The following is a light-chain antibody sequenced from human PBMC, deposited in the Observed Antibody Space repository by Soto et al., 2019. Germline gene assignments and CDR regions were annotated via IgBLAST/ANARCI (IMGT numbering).Light chain of an antibody. CDR1: SSNIGSNT. V-gene: IGLV1-44*01. CDR2: SNN. Sequence: QSVLTQPPSASGTPGQRVTISCSGSSSNIGSNTVNWYQQLPGTAPKLLIYSNNQRPSGVPDRFSGSKSGTPASLAISGLQSEDEADYYCAAWDDSLKGWVFGGGTQLTVL. J-gene: IGLJ3*02. CDR3: AAWDDSLKGWV.